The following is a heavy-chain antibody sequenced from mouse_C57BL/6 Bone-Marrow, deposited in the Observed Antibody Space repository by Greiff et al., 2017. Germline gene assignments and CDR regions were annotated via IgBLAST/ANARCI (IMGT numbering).Heavy chain of an antibody. V-gene: IGHV1-81*01. CDR2: IYPRSGNT. J-gene: IGHJ3*01. D-gene: IGHD4-1*01. CDR1: GYTFTSYG. Sequence: VKLVESGAELARPGASVKLSCKASGYTFTSYGISWVKQRTGQGLEWIGEIYPRSGNTYYNEKFKGKATLTADKSSSTADMELRSLTSEDSAVYFCARGLGRAYWGQETLVTVSA. CDR3: ARGLGRAY.